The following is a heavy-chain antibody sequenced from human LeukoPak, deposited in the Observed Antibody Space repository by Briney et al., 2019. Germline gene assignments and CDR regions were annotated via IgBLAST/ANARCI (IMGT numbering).Heavy chain of an antibody. D-gene: IGHD3-22*01. CDR1: GFTFDDYA. J-gene: IGHJ1*01. Sequence: GRSLRLSCAASGFTFDDYAMHWVRQAPGKGLEWVSGISWNSGSIGYADSVKGRFTISRDNSKNTLYLQMNSLRAEDTAVYYCAKARYYDSSGLGQHWGQGTLVTVSS. V-gene: IGHV3-9*01. CDR2: ISWNSGSI. CDR3: AKARYYDSSGLGQH.